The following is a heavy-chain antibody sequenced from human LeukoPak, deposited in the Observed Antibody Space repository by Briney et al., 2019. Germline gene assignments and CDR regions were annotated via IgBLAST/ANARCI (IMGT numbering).Heavy chain of an antibody. CDR2: IYPGDSDT. D-gene: IGHD1-26*01. CDR1: GYIFTNYW. CDR3: ARSSGSRAVVDY. J-gene: IGHJ4*02. V-gene: IGHV5-51*01. Sequence: GESLKISCKGSGYIFTNYWIGWVRQMPEKGLEWMGIIYPGDSDTRYSPSFRGQVNISADKSIRTAYVQWSSLKASDTAMYYCARSSGSRAVVDYWGQGTLVTVSS.